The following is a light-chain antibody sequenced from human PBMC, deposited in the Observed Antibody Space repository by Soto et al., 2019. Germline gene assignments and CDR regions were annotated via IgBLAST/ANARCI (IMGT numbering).Light chain of an antibody. CDR1: QSVSSSY. Sequence: EIVLTQSPGTLSLSPGERATLSCRDSQSVSSSYLAWYQQKPGQAPRLLIYGASSRATGIPDRFSGSGSGTDFTLTISSLEPEDFAVYYCQQYGSSPPMYTFGQGTKLEIK. CDR3: QQYGSSPPMYT. V-gene: IGKV3-20*01. CDR2: GAS. J-gene: IGKJ2*01.